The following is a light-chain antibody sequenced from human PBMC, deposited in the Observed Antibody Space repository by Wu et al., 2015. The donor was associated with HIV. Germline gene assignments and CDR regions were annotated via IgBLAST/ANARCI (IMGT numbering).Light chain of an antibody. V-gene: IGKV3-20*01. CDR1: QSVSSSY. J-gene: IGKJ4*01. CDR3: QQYGSSPPVT. Sequence: EIVLTQSPGTLSLSLGERATLSCRASQSVSSSYLAWYQQKAGQAPRLLIYGASSRATGIPDRFSGSGSGTDFTLTISRLEPGDFAVYYCQQYGSSPPVTFGGGTKVEIK. CDR2: GAS.